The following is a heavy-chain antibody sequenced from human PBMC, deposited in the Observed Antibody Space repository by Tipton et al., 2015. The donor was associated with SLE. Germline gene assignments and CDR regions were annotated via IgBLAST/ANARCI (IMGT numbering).Heavy chain of an antibody. D-gene: IGHD4-23*01. V-gene: IGHV4-59*01. CDR1: GGSISSYY. J-gene: IGHJ4*02. CDR3: AREGGKTFDY. CDR2: IYYSGST. Sequence: TLSLTCTVSGGSISSYYWSWIRQPPGKGLEWIGYIYYSGSTNYNPSLKSRVTISVDTSKNQFSLKLSSVTAADTAVYYCAREGGKTFDYWGQGTLVTVSS.